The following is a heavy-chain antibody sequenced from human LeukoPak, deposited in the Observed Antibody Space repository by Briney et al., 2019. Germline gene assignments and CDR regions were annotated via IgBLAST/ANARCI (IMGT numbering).Heavy chain of an antibody. Sequence: PGGSMRLSCAASGFTFSSYGMHWVSQAPGKGLEWVAVIWHDGSNRNYGDSVKGRFTISRDNSENTLYLQMDSLRAEDTAVYYCATDAGSSPFDQWGQRTLVSVSS. CDR3: ATDAGSSPFDQ. V-gene: IGHV3-33*01. D-gene: IGHD6-6*01. J-gene: IGHJ4*02. CDR1: GFTFSSYG. CDR2: IWHDGSNR.